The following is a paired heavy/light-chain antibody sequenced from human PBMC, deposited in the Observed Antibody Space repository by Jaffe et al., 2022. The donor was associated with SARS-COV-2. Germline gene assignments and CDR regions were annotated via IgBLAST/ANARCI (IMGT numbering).Heavy chain of an antibody. J-gene: IGHJ4*02. D-gene: IGHD3-16*01. CDR2: IFYSGST. Sequence: QVRLQESGPGLVKPSETLSLTCTVSGGSINGYYWTWIRQPPGKGLEWIGYIFYSGSTNYNPSLESRVTISVDTSKNQFSLTLRSVTAADTAVYYCSRDRSNNFFGAQGDWGQGTLVTVSS. CDR1: GGSINGYY. V-gene: IGHV4-59*01. CDR3: SRDRSNNFFGAQGD.
Light chain of an antibody. CDR2: ETS. Sequence: QAVVTQEPSLTVSPGGTVTLTCGSSTGAVTSGHYPCWFQQKPGQAPRTVIYETSNKHSWTPARFSGSLLGGKAALTLSGAQAEDEADYYCLLSHRGAYVFGPGTRVTVL. J-gene: IGLJ1*01. CDR1: TGAVTSGHY. CDR3: LLSHRGAYV. V-gene: IGLV7-46*01.